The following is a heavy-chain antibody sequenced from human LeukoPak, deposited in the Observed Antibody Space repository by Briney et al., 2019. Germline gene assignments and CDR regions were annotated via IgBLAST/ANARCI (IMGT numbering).Heavy chain of an antibody. Sequence: SETLSLTCTVSGGSISSSSYYWGWIRQPPGKGLEWIGSIYYSGRTYYNPSIKSRVTISVDTSKNQFSLKLSSVTAADTAVYYCARPYYGSGGYYTYFDYWGQGTLVTVSS. D-gene: IGHD3-10*01. CDR2: IYYSGRT. J-gene: IGHJ4*02. V-gene: IGHV4-39*01. CDR1: GGSISSSSYY. CDR3: ARPYYGSGGYYTYFDY.